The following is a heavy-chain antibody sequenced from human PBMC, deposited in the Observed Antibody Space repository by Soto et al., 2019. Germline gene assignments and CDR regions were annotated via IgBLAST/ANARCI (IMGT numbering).Heavy chain of an antibody. V-gene: IGHV3-23*01. CDR2: IRGTAT. J-gene: IGHJ4*02. Sequence: GRSTLVPSEFSGFSVGAFSRHRVRPATGEGLEWVSSIRGTATSYADSVKGRFTISRDNSKNTVYLQMNTLRGEDTAVYYCAKDASTGTPVWFGVFSKGYYFDYRRQGSLDTVSS. CDR1: GFSVGAFS. CDR3: AKDASTGTPVWFGVFSKGYYFDY. D-gene: IGHD3-10*01.